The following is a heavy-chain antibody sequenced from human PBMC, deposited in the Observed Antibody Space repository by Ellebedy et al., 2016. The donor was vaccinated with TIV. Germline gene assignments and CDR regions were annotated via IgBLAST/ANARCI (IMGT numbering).Heavy chain of an antibody. D-gene: IGHD2-15*01. CDR3: AKARGVYCSGGTCYSDY. J-gene: IGHJ4*02. CDR2: ISGSGGST. Sequence: GGSLRLSXAASGFTFSSYAMSWVRQAPGKGLEWVSAISGSGGSTYYADSVKGRFTVSRDNSKNTLYLQMNSLRAEDTAVYYCAKARGVYCSGGTCYSDYWGQGTLVTVSS. V-gene: IGHV3-23*01. CDR1: GFTFSSYA.